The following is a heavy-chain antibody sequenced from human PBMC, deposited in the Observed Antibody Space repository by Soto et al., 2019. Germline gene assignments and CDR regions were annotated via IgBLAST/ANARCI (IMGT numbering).Heavy chain of an antibody. CDR1: GFTFSSYG. J-gene: IGHJ6*02. D-gene: IGHD2-15*01. V-gene: IGHV3-33*01. CDR3: ARLKGCCSGGTCYPHGMGV. CDR2: IWYDGSNQ. Sequence: QVQLVESGGGVVQPGRSLRLSCAASGFTFSSYGMHWVRQAPGKGLEWVAVIWYDGSNQYYADSVKGRFTISRDNSKNMLYLQMNSLRAEDTAVYYCARLKGCCSGGTCYPHGMGVWCQGTTVTGSS.